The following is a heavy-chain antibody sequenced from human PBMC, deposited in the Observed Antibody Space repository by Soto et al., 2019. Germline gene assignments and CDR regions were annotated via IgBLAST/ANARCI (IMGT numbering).Heavy chain of an antibody. J-gene: IGHJ6*02. CDR3: ARDHCSSSSCYWYYGMDV. CDR2: ISFHGNNK. D-gene: IGHD2-2*01. V-gene: IGHV3-30-3*01. CDR1: GFTFSSYA. Sequence: GGSLRLSCAASGFTFSSYAMHWVRQAPGKGLQWVAVISFHGNNKYYADSVKGRFTISRDNSKNTLCLQMNSLRAEDTAVYYCARDHCSSSSCYWYYGMDVWGQGTTVTVSS.